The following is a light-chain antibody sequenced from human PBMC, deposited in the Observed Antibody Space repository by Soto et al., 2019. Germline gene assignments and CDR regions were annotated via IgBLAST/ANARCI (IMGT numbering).Light chain of an antibody. V-gene: IGKV3-20*01. CDR2: DAV. J-gene: IGKJ4*01. CDR3: QENGSPPLT. Sequence: PGERATSSCRTSQAVSSNCIVRYQQKPGQALRFLIYDAVSSATGIPDTFSGSGSGKDFTLTISRLEAEDFAVYYCQENGSPPLTCGGRTKMEIK. CDR1: QAVSSNC.